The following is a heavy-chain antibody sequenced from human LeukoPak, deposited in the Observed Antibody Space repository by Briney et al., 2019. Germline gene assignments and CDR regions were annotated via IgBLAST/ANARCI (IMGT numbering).Heavy chain of an antibody. CDR2: ISYDGSNK. CDR3: ARVRYYDSSGYSDYYYYYGMDV. V-gene: IGHV3-30-3*01. D-gene: IGHD3-22*01. Sequence: GGSLRLSCAASGFTFSSYAMHWVRQAPGKGLEWVAVISYDGSNKYYADSVKGRFTISRDNSKNTLYLQMNSLRAEDTAVYYCARVRYYDSSGYSDYYYYYGMDVWAKGPRSPSP. J-gene: IGHJ6*02. CDR1: GFTFSSYA.